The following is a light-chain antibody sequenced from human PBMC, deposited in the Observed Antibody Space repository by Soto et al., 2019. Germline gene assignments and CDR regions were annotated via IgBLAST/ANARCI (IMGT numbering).Light chain of an antibody. CDR1: SGHSSYS. V-gene: IGLV4-60*02. CDR3: ETCESNTQF. Sequence: QSVMTQSSSASASMGSSVKLTCTLSSGHSSYSIAWHQQQPGKAPRYLMKLEGSVSYNKGSGVPDRFSGSSSGADRYLTISNLQFEDEADYYCETCESNTQFFGTGTKLTVL. CDR2: LEGSVSY. J-gene: IGLJ1*01.